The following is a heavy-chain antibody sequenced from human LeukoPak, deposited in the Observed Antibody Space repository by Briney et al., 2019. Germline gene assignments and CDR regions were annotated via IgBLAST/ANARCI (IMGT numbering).Heavy chain of an antibody. J-gene: IGHJ6*02. V-gene: IGHV3-9*01. CDR1: GVTLDDYA. CDR2: ISWNGGNM. CDR3: AKGRNSRSWSGDGMDV. D-gene: IGHD2/OR15-2a*01. Sequence: GGSLTLSCVTSGVTLDDYAIHWLRQLPGKGLEWPSGISWNGGNMGYADSVKGRFITSRDNAKNSLYLQMNSLRPEDTAFYFCAKGRNSRSWSGDGMDVWGQGTTVTVSS.